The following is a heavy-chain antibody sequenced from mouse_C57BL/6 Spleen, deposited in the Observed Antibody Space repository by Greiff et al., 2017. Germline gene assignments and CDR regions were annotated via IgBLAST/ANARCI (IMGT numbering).Heavy chain of an antibody. CDR1: GFTFSSYG. V-gene: IGHV5-6*02. J-gene: IGHJ4*01. D-gene: IGHD2-5*01. CDR3: ARRGSNYSMDY. CDR2: ISSGGSYT. Sequence: EVKVVESGGDLVKPGGSLKLSCAASGFTFSSYGMSWVRQTPDKRLEWVATISSGGSYTYYPDSVKGRFTISRDNAKNTLYLQMSSLKSEDTAMYYCARRGSNYSMDYWGQGPSVTVSS.